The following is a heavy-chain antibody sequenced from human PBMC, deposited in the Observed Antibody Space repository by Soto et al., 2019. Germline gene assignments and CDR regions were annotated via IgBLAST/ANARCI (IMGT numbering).Heavy chain of an antibody. V-gene: IGHV1-69*06. CDR1: GGTFSSYA. J-gene: IGHJ5*02. CDR3: ARYWNYYGSGSYYYNWFDP. CDR2: IIPIFGTA. D-gene: IGHD3-10*01. Sequence: SVKVSCKASGGTFSSYAISWVRQAPGQGLEWMGGIIPIFGTANYAQKFQGRVTITADKSTSTAYMELSSLRSEDTAAYYCARYWNYYGSGSYYYNWFDPWGQGTLVTVSS.